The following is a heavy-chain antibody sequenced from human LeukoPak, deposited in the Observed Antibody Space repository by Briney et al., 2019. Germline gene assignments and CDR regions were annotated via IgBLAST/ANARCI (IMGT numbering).Heavy chain of an antibody. CDR1: GGSISSYY. V-gene: IGHV4-59*01. D-gene: IGHD3-22*01. Sequence: SETLSLTYTVSGGSISSYYWSWIRQPPGKGLEWIGYIYYSGNTNYNPSLKSRVTISVDTSKNQFSLKLSSVTAADTAVYYCASAITMIVVDPTGGAFDIWGQGTMVTVSS. J-gene: IGHJ3*02. CDR2: IYYSGNT. CDR3: ASAITMIVVDPTGGAFDI.